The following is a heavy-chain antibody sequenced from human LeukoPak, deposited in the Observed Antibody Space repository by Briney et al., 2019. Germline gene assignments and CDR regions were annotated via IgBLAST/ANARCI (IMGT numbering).Heavy chain of an antibody. CDR2: IYYSGST. V-gene: IGHV4-39*07. CDR1: GVSISSSSYY. CDR3: ARAPSPGWLPED. J-gene: IGHJ4*02. D-gene: IGHD5-12*01. Sequence: SETLSLACTVSGVSISSSSYYWGWIRQPPGKGLEWIGSIYYSGSTYYNPSLKSRVTISVDTSKNQFSLKLSSVTAADTAVYYCARAPSPGWLPEDWGQGTLVTVSS.